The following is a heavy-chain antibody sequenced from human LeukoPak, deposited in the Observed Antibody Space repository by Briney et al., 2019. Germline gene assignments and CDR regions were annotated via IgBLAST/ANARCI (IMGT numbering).Heavy chain of an antibody. V-gene: IGHV3-48*04. CDR2: ISSSSSTI. J-gene: IGHJ4*02. Sequence: PGGSLRLSCAASGFAFSSYAMSWVRQAPGKGLEWVSYISSSSSTIYYADSVKGRFTISRDNAKNSLYLQMNSLRAEDTAVYYCARDQADSYFDYWGQGTLVTVSS. CDR3: ARDQADSYFDY. CDR1: GFAFSSYA.